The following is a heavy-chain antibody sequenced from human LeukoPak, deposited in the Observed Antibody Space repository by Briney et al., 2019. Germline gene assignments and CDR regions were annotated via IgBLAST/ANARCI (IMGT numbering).Heavy chain of an antibody. CDR3: ARSPVYYDFWSGYPQDAFDI. V-gene: IGHV1-69*13. CDR1: GYTFTSYD. Sequence: SVKVSCKASGYTFTSYDINWVRQATGQGLEWMGGIIPIFGTANYAQKFQGRVTITADESTSTAYMELSSLRSEDTAVYYCARSPVYYDFWSGYPQDAFDIWGQGTMVTVSS. CDR2: IIPIFGTA. J-gene: IGHJ3*02. D-gene: IGHD3-3*01.